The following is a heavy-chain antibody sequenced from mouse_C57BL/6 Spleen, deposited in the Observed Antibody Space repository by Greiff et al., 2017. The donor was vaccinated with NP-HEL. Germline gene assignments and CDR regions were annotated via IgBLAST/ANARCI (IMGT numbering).Heavy chain of an antibody. J-gene: IGHJ4*01. CDR1: GFTFSDYY. Sequence: EVKLVESEGGLVRPGSSMKLSCTASGFTFSDYYMAWVRPVPEKGLEWVANINYDGSSTYYLDSLKSRFIISRDNAKNILYLQMSSLKSEDTATYYCARDGWDEAMDYWGQGTSVTVSS. V-gene: IGHV5-16*01. CDR3: ARDGWDEAMDY. CDR2: INYDGSST. D-gene: IGHD4-1*01.